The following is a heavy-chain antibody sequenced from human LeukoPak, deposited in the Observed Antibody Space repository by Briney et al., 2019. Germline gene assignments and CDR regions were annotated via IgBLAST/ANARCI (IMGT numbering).Heavy chain of an antibody. CDR1: GFTFSTFA. CDR3: AKDDGYYYYGMDV. V-gene: IGHV3-23*01. J-gene: IGHJ6*02. Sequence: GGSLRLSCVTSGFTFSTFAMTWVRQAPGKGLEWVSATSVSGGSTYYADSVKGRFTISRDNSKNTLYLQMNSLRAEDTAVYYCAKDDGYYYYGMDVWGQGTTVTVSS. CDR2: TSVSGGST.